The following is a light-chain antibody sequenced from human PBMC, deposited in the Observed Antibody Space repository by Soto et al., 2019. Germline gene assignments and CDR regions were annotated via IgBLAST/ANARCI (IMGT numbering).Light chain of an antibody. CDR1: SSNIESNF. CDR3: TVWDDSLRGRL. V-gene: IGLV1-47*01. Sequence: QSVLTQPPSASGTPGQRVTLSCSGSSSNIESNFVYWYQQFPGTAPRLLIYRNNQRPSGVPDRVSGSKSGTSASLAISALRSEDEADYYCTVWDDSLRGRLFGGGTKLTVL. CDR2: RNN. J-gene: IGLJ2*01.